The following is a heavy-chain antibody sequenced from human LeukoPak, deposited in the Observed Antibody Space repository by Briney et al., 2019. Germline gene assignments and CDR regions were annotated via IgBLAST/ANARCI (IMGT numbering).Heavy chain of an antibody. CDR1: GYTFTGYY. D-gene: IGHD4-17*01. Sequence: GASVKVSCKASGYTFTGYYMHWVRQAPGQGLEWMGWINPNSGGTNYAQKFQGRVTMTRDTSISTAYMELSRLRSDDTAVYYCARSLLDYGDYEGGDYWGQGTLVTVSS. CDR3: ARSLLDYGDYEGGDY. V-gene: IGHV1-2*02. J-gene: IGHJ4*02. CDR2: INPNSGGT.